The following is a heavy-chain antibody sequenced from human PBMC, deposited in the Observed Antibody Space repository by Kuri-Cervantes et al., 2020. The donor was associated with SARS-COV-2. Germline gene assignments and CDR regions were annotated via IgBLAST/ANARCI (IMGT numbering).Heavy chain of an antibody. J-gene: IGHJ5*02. V-gene: IGHV3-30*18. Sequence: GGSLRLSCAASGFIFSTSGMHWVRQAPGKGLEWVALISYDGGNTYYADSAQGRFTVSRDNSEKTLYLQMSSLRAEDTAVYYCVKGTAFGFRTTVTELWFDPWGQGTLVTVSS. CDR2: ISYDGGNT. CDR1: GFIFSTSG. CDR3: VKGTAFGFRTTVTELWFDP. D-gene: IGHD4-11*01.